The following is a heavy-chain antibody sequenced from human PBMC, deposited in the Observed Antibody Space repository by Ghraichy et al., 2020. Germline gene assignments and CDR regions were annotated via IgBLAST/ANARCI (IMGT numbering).Heavy chain of an antibody. Sequence: ASVKVSCKASGYTFTDSYIHWVRQAPGQGLEWMGWINPKSGRTNYAQYAQKFQGRVTMTRDTSISTAYMELSRLRSDDTAVYYCATSMPIGAAAYLDYWGQGTLVTVSS. J-gene: IGHJ4*02. V-gene: IGHV1-2*02. CDR3: ATSMPIGAAAYLDY. D-gene: IGHD6-13*01. CDR2: INPKSGRT. CDR1: GYTFTDSY.